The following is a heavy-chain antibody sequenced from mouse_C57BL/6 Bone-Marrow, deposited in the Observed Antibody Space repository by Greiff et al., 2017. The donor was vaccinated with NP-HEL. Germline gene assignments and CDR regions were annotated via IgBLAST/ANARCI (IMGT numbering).Heavy chain of an antibody. J-gene: IGHJ1*03. CDR2: ISSGGSYT. Sequence: EVQLVESGGDLVKPGGSLKLSCAASGFTFSSYGMSWVRQTPDKRLEWVATISSGGSYTYYPDSVKGRFTISRDNAKNTLYLQMSSLKSEDTAMYYCARHYSNTGYFDVWGTGTTVTVSS. CDR1: GFTFSSYG. V-gene: IGHV5-6*01. D-gene: IGHD2-5*01. CDR3: ARHYSNTGYFDV.